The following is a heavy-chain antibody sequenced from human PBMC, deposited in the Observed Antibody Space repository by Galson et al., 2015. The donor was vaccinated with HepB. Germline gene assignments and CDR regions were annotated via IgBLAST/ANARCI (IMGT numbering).Heavy chain of an antibody. Sequence: SLRLSCAASGFTFSSYAMHWVRQAPGKGLEWVAVISYDGSNKYYADSVKGRFTISRDNSKNTLYLQMNSLRAEDTAVYYCARDRGVVGAALDYWGQGTLVTVSS. V-gene: IGHV3-30-3*01. CDR3: ARDRGVVGAALDY. CDR1: GFTFSSYA. J-gene: IGHJ4*02. D-gene: IGHD1-26*01. CDR2: ISYDGSNK.